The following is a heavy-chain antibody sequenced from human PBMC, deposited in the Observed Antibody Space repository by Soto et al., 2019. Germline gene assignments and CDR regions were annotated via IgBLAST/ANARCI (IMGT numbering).Heavy chain of an antibody. Sequence: ETLSLTCTVSGGSISSSSYYWGWIRQPPGKGLEWIGSIYSGGSTYYNPSLKSRVTISVDTSKNQFSLKLSSVTAADTAVYYCRRITVTTYYFDYWGRGTLVTVSS. CDR2: IYSGGST. CDR3: RRITVTTYYFDY. D-gene: IGHD4-17*01. J-gene: IGHJ4*02. V-gene: IGHV4-39*01. CDR1: GGSISSSSYY.